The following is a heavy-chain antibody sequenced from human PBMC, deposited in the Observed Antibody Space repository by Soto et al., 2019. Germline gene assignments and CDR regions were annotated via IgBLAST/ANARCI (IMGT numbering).Heavy chain of an antibody. J-gene: IGHJ3*02. D-gene: IGHD3-16*01. CDR3: AKDRGSGGQWLGDALDI. Sequence: EVQLVESGGGLVQPGRSLRLSCAASGFTFDDYAMHWVRQAPGKGLEWVSGISWNSGSIGYADSVKGRFTISRDNAKNSLYLQMNSLSAEDTALYYDAKDRGSGGQWLGDALDIGGQGTMVSVSS. CDR2: ISWNSGSI. CDR1: GFTFDDYA. V-gene: IGHV3-9*01.